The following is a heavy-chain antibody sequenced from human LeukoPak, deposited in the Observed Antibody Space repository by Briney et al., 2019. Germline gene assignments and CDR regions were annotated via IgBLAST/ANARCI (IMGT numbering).Heavy chain of an antibody. CDR1: GLTFSNYW. J-gene: IGHJ4*02. Sequence: GGSLRLSCAASGLTFSNYWMAWVRQAPGKGPEWVADINLDGSQKYYVDSVKGRFTISRDNAENSLYLQMNSLRAEDTALYYCARKRPNYFGYWGQGTLVTVSS. V-gene: IGHV3-7*01. CDR3: ARKRPNYFGY. CDR2: INLDGSQK.